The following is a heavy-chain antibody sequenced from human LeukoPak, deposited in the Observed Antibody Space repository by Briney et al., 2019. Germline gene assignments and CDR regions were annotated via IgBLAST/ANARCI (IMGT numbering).Heavy chain of an antibody. J-gene: IGHJ3*02. CDR3: ARDIGLGFDI. CDR2: ISGSGGST. V-gene: IGHV3-23*01. D-gene: IGHD3-16*01. CDR1: GFSFSSYA. Sequence: PGGSLRLSCAASGFSFSSYAMSWVRQAPGKGLEWVSGISGSGGSTYYADSVKGRFTISRDNSKNTLYLQMNSLRAEDTAVYYCARDIGLGFDIWGQGTMVTVSS.